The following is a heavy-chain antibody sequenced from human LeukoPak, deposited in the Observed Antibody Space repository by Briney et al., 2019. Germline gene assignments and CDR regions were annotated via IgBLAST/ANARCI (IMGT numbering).Heavy chain of an antibody. CDR2: ISVSGVTT. CDR1: EFTFSSCR. CDR3: ARSSSAMDD. Sequence: AGSLCLTCAASEFTFSSCRFCWVRQTPGKGLEWVSGISVSGVTTYYADSVKGRFTISRDNSNNTLYLQMNSLRAEDTAVYFCARSSSAMDDWGQGTTVTVSS. D-gene: IGHD1-26*01. V-gene: IGHV3-23*01. J-gene: IGHJ6*02.